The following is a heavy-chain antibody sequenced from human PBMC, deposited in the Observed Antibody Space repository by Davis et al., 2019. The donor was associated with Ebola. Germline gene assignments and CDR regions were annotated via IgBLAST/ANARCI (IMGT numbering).Heavy chain of an antibody. CDR3: ARREEYLFYFDY. D-gene: IGHD6-6*01. Sequence: PGGSLRLSCEASGFTFNRYAMHWVRQAPGKGLEWVALTSYDGTIKHYTDSVRGRFSVFRDNSKNTLYLEMNSVKAEDTAVYYCARREEYLFYFDYWGQGALVTVST. J-gene: IGHJ4*02. CDR1: GFTFNRYA. V-gene: IGHV3-30-3*01. CDR2: TSYDGTIK.